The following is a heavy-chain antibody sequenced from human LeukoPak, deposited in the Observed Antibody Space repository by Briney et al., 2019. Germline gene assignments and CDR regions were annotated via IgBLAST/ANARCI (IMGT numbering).Heavy chain of an antibody. CDR1: GYTFTGYY. CDR2: INPNSGGT. Sequence: ASVKVSCKASGYTFTGYYMHWVRQAPGQGLEWMGWINPNSGGTNYAQKFQGRVTMTRDTSISTAYMELSRLRSDDTAVYYCARVTGGNTIFGVVIISYFGYWGQGTLVTVSS. CDR3: ARVTGGNTIFGVVIISYFGY. V-gene: IGHV1-2*02. J-gene: IGHJ4*02. D-gene: IGHD3-3*01.